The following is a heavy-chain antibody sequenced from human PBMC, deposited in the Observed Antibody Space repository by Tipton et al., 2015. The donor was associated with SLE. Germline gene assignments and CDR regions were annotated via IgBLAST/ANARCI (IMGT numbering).Heavy chain of an antibody. Sequence: TLSLTCAVYGESFSAYYWSWIRQPSGKGLEWIGEINHSGSTNYNPSLKSRVTISVDTSKNQFSLKLSSVTAADTAVYYCARDTWQQLGYFDYWGQGTLVTVSS. CDR3: ARDTWQQLGYFDY. CDR2: INHSGST. V-gene: IGHV4-34*01. D-gene: IGHD6-13*01. CDR1: GESFSAYY. J-gene: IGHJ4*02.